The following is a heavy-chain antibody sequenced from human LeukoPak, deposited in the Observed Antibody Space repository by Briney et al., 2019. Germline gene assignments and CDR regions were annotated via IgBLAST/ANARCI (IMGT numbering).Heavy chain of an antibody. V-gene: IGHV1-69*13. CDR3: VSLGVHCSSTSCYRGRHDAFDI. J-gene: IGHJ3*02. CDR2: IIPIFGTA. D-gene: IGHD2-2*02. CDR1: GGTFSSYA. Sequence: GASVKVSCKASGGTFSSYAISWVRQAPGQGLEWMGGIIPIFGTANYAQKFQGRVTITADESTSTAYMELSSLRSEDTAVYYCVSLGVHCSSTSCYRGRHDAFDIWGQGTMVTVSS.